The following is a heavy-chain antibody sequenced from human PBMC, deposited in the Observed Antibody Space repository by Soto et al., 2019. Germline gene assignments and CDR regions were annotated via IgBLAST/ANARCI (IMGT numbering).Heavy chain of an antibody. J-gene: IGHJ4*02. CDR3: ARWYGGSLDY. V-gene: IGHV4-59*01. D-gene: IGHD4-17*01. CDR1: GGSISSYY. Sequence: PSETLSLTCTVSGGSISSYYWSWIRQPPGKGLEWIGYIYYSGSTNYNPSLKSRVTISVDTSKNQFSLKLSSVTAADTAVYYCARWYGGSLDYRGQGTLVTVSS. CDR2: IYYSGST.